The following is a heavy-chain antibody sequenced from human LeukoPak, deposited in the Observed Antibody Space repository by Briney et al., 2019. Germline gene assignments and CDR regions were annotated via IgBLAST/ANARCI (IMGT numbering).Heavy chain of an antibody. CDR2: IKPDGSEK. CDR1: GFTFSSYW. CDR3: VRVAGGGGDFDY. Sequence: GGSLRLSCAASGFTFSSYWMPWVRQAPGKGLQWVANIKPDGSEKYYVDSVKGRFTISRDNAKNSLYLQMNSLRAEDTAVYYCVRVAGGGGDFDYWGQGTLVTVSS. D-gene: IGHD3-16*01. J-gene: IGHJ4*02. V-gene: IGHV3-7*01.